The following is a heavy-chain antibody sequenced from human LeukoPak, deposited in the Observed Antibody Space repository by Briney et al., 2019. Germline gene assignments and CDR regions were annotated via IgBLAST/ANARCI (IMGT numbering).Heavy chain of an antibody. CDR1: GYTFTSYD. CDR2: MNPNSGNT. V-gene: IGHV1-8*01. Sequence: ASVKVSCKASGYTFTSYDINWVRQATGQGLEWMGWMNPNSGNTGYAQKFQGRATMTRNTSISTAYMELSSLRSEDTAVYYCARHGFWDTAMDDDLGYYFDYWGQGTLVTVSS. D-gene: IGHD5-18*01. CDR3: ARHGFWDTAMDDDLGYYFDY. J-gene: IGHJ4*02.